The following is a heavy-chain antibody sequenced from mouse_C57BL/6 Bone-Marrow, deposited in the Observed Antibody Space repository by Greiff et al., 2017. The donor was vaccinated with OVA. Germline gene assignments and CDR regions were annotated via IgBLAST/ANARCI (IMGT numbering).Heavy chain of an antibody. V-gene: IGHV8-12*01. CDR2: IYWDDDK. Sequence: VMLVESGPGILQSSQTLSLTCSFSGFSLSTSGMGVSWIRQPSGKGLEWLAHIYWDDDKRYNPSLKSRLTISKDTSRNQVFLKITSVDTADTATYYCARSPDGYSYAMDYWGQGTSVTVSS. CDR1: GFSLSTSGMG. J-gene: IGHJ4*01. D-gene: IGHD2-3*01. CDR3: ARSPDGYSYAMDY.